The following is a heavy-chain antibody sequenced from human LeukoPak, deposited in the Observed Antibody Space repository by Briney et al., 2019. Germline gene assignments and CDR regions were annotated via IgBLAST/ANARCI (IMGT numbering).Heavy chain of an antibody. V-gene: IGHV3-23*01. CDR3: AKSRHTARDH. J-gene: IGHJ5*02. D-gene: IGHD5-18*01. CDR1: GFSFSNYD. Sequence: GGSLRLSCAASGFSFSNYDMTRVRQAPGKGLEWVSAISGSGDSTYYEDSVKGRFTISRDNSKNTLYLQMNTLRAEDTAVYYCAKSRHTARDHWGQATLVTVSS. CDR2: ISGSGDST.